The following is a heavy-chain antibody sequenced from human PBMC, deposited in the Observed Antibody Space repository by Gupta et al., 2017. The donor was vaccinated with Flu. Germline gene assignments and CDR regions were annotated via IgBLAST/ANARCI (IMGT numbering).Heavy chain of an antibody. CDR2: INPSGGST. CDR1: GYTFTSYY. J-gene: IGHJ3*02. CDR3: ARVDTAMRGAFAFDI. D-gene: IGHD5-18*01. V-gene: IGHV1-46*01. Sequence: QVQLVQSGAEVKKPGASVKVSCKASGYTFTSYYMHWVRQAPGQGLEWMGIINPSGGSTSYAQKFQGRVTMTRDTSTSTVYMELSSLRSEDTAVYYCARVDTAMRGAFAFDIWGQGTMVTVSS.